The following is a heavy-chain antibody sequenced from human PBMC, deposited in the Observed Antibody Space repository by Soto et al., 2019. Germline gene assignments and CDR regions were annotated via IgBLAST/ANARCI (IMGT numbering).Heavy chain of an antibody. J-gene: IGHJ6*02. CDR1: YS. CDR3: PKLHSGEVYHYYSPATDV. D-gene: IGHD3-16*01. V-gene: IGHV3-23*01. CDR2: INGGGTST. Sequence: YSLGWDRKATGKGLEWVSSINGGGTSTYYADSVKGRFTVYRDNSKHPMFLQMARLRPADTAVFYCPKLHSGEVYHYYSPATDVWGQGPTVPVS.